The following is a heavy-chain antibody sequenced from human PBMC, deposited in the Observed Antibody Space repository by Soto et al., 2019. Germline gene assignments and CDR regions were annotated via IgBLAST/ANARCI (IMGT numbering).Heavy chain of an antibody. V-gene: IGHV3-23*01. CDR3: ANDGGSGWFRSYFDN. Sequence: EVQLLESGGGLVQPGGSLRLSCAASGFTFTTYGMSWVRQAPGKGLEWVSAVGGGGDRNYSADSVKGRFAISRNNSKNTLCLQMTSQRAADTDVYYFANDGGSGWFRSYFDNWGRGTLVTVSS. D-gene: IGHD6-25*01. CDR1: GFTFTTYG. CDR2: VGGGGDRN. J-gene: IGHJ4*02.